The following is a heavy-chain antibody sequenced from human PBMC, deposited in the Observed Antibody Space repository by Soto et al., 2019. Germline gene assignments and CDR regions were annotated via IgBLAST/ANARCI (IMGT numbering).Heavy chain of an antibody. CDR2: ISHSGIT. Sequence: KASETLSLTCAVSGGSITSANWWTWVRQPPGGGLEWIGEISHSGITNYKASLKSRVTMSVDKTKNDVSLKLTSVTAADTAVYYFARVLRGWFDPWGQRTPVTVSS. J-gene: IGHJ5*02. CDR3: ARVLRGWFDP. CDR1: GGSITSANW. V-gene: IGHV4-4*02.